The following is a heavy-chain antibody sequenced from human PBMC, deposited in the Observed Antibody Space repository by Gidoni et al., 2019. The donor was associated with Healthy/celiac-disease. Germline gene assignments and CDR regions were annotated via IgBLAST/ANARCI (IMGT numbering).Heavy chain of an antibody. CDR1: GDSGSSNSAA. J-gene: IGHJ4*02. Sequence: QVQLQQSGPGLVKPSQNLSLTCAISGDSGSSNSAAWNWLRQSPSRGLEWLGRTYYRSKWYNDYAVSVKSRITINPDTSKNQFSLQLNSVTPEDTAVYYCARGGYSSGWAEIDYWGQGTLVTVSS. V-gene: IGHV6-1*01. CDR2: TYYRSKWYN. CDR3: ARGGYSSGWAEIDY. D-gene: IGHD6-19*01.